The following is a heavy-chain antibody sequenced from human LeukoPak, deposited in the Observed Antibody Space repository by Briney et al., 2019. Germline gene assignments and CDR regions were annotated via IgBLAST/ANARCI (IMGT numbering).Heavy chain of an antibody. CDR2: IYHSGST. V-gene: IGHV4-38-2*01. Sequence: SETLSLTCAVSGYSISSGYYWGWIRQPPGKGLEWIGSIYHSGSTYYNPSLKSRVTISVDTSKNQFSLKLSSVTAADTAVYYCATIVSSGYAYFDYWGQGTLVTVSS. J-gene: IGHJ4*02. CDR3: ATIVSSGYAYFDY. CDR1: GYSISSGYY. D-gene: IGHD3-22*01.